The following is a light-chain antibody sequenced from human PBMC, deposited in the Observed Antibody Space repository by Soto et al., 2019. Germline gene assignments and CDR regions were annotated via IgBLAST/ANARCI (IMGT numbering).Light chain of an antibody. Sequence: QSVLTQPASVSGSPGQSITISCTGTSSDVGGYEYVSWYHQHPGKAPKLMISEVNNRPSGVSNRFSGSKSGNTASLTISGLQAEDEGDYFCSSYTSSGTLVLFGGGTKLTVL. CDR1: SSDVGGYEY. CDR2: EVN. J-gene: IGLJ2*01. V-gene: IGLV2-14*01. CDR3: SSYTSSGTLVL.